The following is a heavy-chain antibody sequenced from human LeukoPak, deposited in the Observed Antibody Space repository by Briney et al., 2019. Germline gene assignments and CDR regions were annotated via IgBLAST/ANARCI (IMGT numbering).Heavy chain of an antibody. J-gene: IGHJ2*01. CDR1: GGSISSGDYY. CDR3: ARGGNYYDSSGYYFHWYFDL. D-gene: IGHD3-22*01. V-gene: IGHV4-30-4*01. CDR2: IYYSGST. Sequence: PSQTLSLTCTVSGGSISSGDYYWSWIRQPPGKGLEWIGYIYYSGSTYYNPSLKSRVTITVDTSKNQFSLKLSSVTAADTAVYYCARGGNYYDSSGYYFHWYFDLWGRGTLVTVSS.